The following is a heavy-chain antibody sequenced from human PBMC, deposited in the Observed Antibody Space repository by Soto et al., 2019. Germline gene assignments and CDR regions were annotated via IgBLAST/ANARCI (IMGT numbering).Heavy chain of an antibody. V-gene: IGHV3-21*01. Sequence: AGGSLRLSCAASGFTFSSYSMNWVRQAPGKGLEWVSSISSSSSYIYYADSVKGRFTISRGNAKNSLYLQMNSLRAEDTAVYYCAREHNGGVKWLFDSVAPPRGPPYSYYGMEVWGQGTTVTVS. CDR2: ISSSSSYI. J-gene: IGHJ6*02. CDR1: GFTFSSYS. D-gene: IGHD3-22*01. CDR3: AREHNGGVKWLFDSVAPPRGPPYSYYGMEV.